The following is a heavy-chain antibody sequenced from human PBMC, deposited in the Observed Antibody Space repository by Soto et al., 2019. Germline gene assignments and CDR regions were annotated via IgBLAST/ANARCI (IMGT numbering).Heavy chain of an antibody. CDR3: AKDAPYYYDSSGYYGPFDY. V-gene: IGHV3-30*18. Sequence: GGSLRLSCAASGFTFSSYGIHWVRQAPGKGLEWVALISYDGSNKYYADSVKGRFTISRDNSKNTLYLQMNSLRAEDTAMYYYAKDAPYYYDSSGYYGPFDYWGQGTLVTVSS. CDR2: ISYDGSNK. D-gene: IGHD3-22*01. J-gene: IGHJ4*02. CDR1: GFTFSSYG.